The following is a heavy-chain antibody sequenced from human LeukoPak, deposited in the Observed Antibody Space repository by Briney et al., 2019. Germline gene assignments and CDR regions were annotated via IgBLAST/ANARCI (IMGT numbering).Heavy chain of an antibody. CDR1: GFTFSAYP. Sequence: PGGSLRLSXAASGFTFSAYPMHWVRQAPGKGLEYVSAITTSGDGTYYANSVKGRFTISRDNSKSTLYLQMGSLRPDDMGVYYCARGGGSYDFWGQVTLVTVSS. CDR2: ITTSGDGT. J-gene: IGHJ4*02. D-gene: IGHD1-26*01. CDR3: ARGGGSYDF. V-gene: IGHV3-64*01.